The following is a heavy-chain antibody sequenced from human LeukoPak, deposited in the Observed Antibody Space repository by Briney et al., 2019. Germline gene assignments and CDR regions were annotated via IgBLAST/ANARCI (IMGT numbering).Heavy chain of an antibody. CDR1: GFTFSSYA. J-gene: IGHJ4*02. Sequence: GGSLRLSCAASGFTFSSYAMNWVRQAPGKGLEWVSSISSSSSYIYYADSVKGRFTISRDNAKNSLYLQMNSLRAEDTAVYYCARDLATIRNFDYWGQGTLVTVSS. V-gene: IGHV3-21*01. CDR2: ISSSSSYI. D-gene: IGHD5-24*01. CDR3: ARDLATIRNFDY.